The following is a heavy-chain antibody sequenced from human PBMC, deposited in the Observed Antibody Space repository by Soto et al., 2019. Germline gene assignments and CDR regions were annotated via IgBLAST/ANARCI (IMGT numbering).Heavy chain of an antibody. CDR2: INHSGST. V-gene: IGHV4-34*01. CDR1: GGSFSGYY. D-gene: IGHD3-9*01. J-gene: IGHJ4*02. CDR3: ARNRLRYFDWLLSRTFFDY. Sequence: LSETLSLTCAVYGGSFSGYYWSWIRQPPGKGLEWIGEINHSGSTNYNPSLKSRVTISVDTSKNQFSLKLSSVTAADTAVYYCARNRLRYFDWLLSRTFFDYWGQGTLVTVSS.